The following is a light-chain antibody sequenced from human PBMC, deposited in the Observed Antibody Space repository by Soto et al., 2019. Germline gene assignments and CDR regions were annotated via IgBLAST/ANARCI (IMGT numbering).Light chain of an antibody. V-gene: IGKV1-NL1*01. J-gene: IGKJ1*01. CDR3: QQYGRSPWT. CDR2: AAA. CDR1: QAITNN. Sequence: IQMTQSASTLSASVGERVTITCRASQAITNNLAWYQQKPGKPPNLLIYAAATRATGIPDRFSGSGSGTDFTLTISRLEPEDFAVYCCQQYGRSPWTFGQGTKVDI.